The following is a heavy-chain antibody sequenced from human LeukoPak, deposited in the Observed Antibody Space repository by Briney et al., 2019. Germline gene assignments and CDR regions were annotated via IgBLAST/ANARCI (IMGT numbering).Heavy chain of an antibody. Sequence: GGSLRLSCAASGFTFDDYGMSWVRQAPGKGLEWVSGINWNGGSTGYADSVKGRFTISRDNAKNSLYLQMNSLRAEDTALYYCARSGTYYDFWNGPNPLPGGVRHFDYWGQGTLVTVSS. CDR2: INWNGGST. D-gene: IGHD3-3*01. V-gene: IGHV3-20*04. CDR1: GFTFDDYG. CDR3: ARSGTYYDFWNGPNPLPGGVRHFDY. J-gene: IGHJ4*02.